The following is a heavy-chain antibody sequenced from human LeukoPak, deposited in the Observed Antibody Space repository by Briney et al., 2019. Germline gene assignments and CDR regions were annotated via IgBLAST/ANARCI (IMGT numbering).Heavy chain of an antibody. J-gene: IGHJ4*02. CDR2: IQFHGGDI. V-gene: IGHV3-30*02. CDR3: ARESMWFGELLPSGGDY. CDR1: GFTFTNSG. D-gene: IGHD3-10*01. Sequence: GGSLRLSCAASGFTFTNSGMHWVRQAPGRGLEWVAFIQFHGGDIFYADSVEGRFTISRDNSKNTLYLQMNSLRAEDTAVYYCARESMWFGELLPSGGDYWGQGTLVTVSS.